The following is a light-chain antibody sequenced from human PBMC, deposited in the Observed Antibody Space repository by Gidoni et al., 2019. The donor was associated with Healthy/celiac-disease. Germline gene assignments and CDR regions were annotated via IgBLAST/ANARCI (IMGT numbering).Light chain of an antibody. CDR2: DAS. V-gene: IGKV1-5*01. J-gene: IGKJ1*01. CDR3: QQYNSYPWT. CDR1: QSISSW. Sequence: DIQVTQSPSTLSASLGDRVTIPCRASQSISSWLAWYQQKPGKAPKLLIYDASSLESGVPSRFSGSGSGTEFTLTISSLQPDDFATYYCQQYNSYPWTFGQGTKVEIK.